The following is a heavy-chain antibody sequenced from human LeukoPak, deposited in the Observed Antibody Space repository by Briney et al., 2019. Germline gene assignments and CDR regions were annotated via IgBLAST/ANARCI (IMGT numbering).Heavy chain of an antibody. D-gene: IGHD4-17*01. CDR2: IYSGGST. Sequence: PGGSLRLSCAASGFTVSSNDMSWVRQAPGKGLECISVIYSGGSTDYADSVKGRLTISRDNSKNTLNLQMNSLRAEDTAVYYCARVVDHDYGDYYLDYWGQGTLATVSS. CDR3: ARVVDHDYGDYYLDY. V-gene: IGHV3-53*01. CDR1: GFTVSSND. J-gene: IGHJ4*02.